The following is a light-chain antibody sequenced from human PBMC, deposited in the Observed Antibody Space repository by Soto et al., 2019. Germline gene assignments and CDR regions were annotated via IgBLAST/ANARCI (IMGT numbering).Light chain of an antibody. J-gene: IGKJ1*01. CDR3: HQYSSSPAT. V-gene: IGKV3-20*01. Sequence: EIVMTQSPATLSVSPGEGATLSCRASQGIGGYLGWYQQKPGQAPRLLIYDASNRATGIPVRFSGSGSGTDFTLTISRLEPEDFAVYYCHQYSSSPATFGQGTKVDIK. CDR1: QGIGGY. CDR2: DAS.